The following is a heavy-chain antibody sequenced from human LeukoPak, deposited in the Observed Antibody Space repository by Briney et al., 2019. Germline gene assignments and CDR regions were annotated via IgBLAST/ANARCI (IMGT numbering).Heavy chain of an antibody. J-gene: IGHJ4*02. CDR1: GYTFTGYY. CDR3: ARGEYSSSWYPFDY. D-gene: IGHD6-13*01. Sequence: GASVKVSCKASGYTFTGYYMHWVRQAPGQGLEWMGWINPNSGGTNYAQKFQGRLTMTRNTSINTAFMELSSLRSEDAAVYYCARGEYSSSWYPFDYWGQGSLVTVSS. V-gene: IGHV1-2*02. CDR2: INPNSGGT.